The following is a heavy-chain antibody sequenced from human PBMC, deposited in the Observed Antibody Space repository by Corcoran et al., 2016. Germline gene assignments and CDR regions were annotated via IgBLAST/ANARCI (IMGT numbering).Heavy chain of an antibody. V-gene: IGHV3-7*03. CDR2: IKQDGSEK. CDR3: AGLGGYCSGGSCYSRQYYFDY. J-gene: IGHJ4*02. Sequence: EVQLVESGGGLVQPGGSLRLSCAASGFTFSSDWMSWVRQASGKGLEWVANIKQDGSEKYYVDSVKGRFTISRDNAKNSLYLQMNSLRAEEPSVYYCAGLGGYCSGGSCYSRQYYFDYWGQGTLVTVSS. CDR1: GFTFSSDW. D-gene: IGHD2-15*01.